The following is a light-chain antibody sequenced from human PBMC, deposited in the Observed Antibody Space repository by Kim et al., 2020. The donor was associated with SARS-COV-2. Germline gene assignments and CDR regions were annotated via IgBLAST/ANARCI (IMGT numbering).Light chain of an antibody. V-gene: IGKV1-39*01. CDR1: QDISRY. CDR2: TAY. CDR3: QQTYRASRT. J-gene: IGKJ1*01. Sequence: ASIRDRDTITCQASQDISRYLNWYQQKPRKAPKLQIYTAYSLQSGVSSRFTGSVSKTHFTLTISTLQTEYFATYYCQQTYRASRTFGQGTKVGIK.